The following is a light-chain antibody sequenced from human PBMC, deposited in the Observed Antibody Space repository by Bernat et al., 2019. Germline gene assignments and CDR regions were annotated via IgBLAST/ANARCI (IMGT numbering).Light chain of an antibody. V-gene: IGLV1-40*01. J-gene: IGLJ3*02. CDR2: DNS. Sequence: QSVLTQPPSVSGASGQRVTISCTGSSSNIGAGYDVHWYQQLPGTAPKLLIYDNSNRPSGVPDRFSGSKSGTSASLAITGLQAEDEADYYCQAYDSSLSAWVFGGGTKLTVL. CDR3: QAYDSSLSAWV. CDR1: SSNIGAGYD.